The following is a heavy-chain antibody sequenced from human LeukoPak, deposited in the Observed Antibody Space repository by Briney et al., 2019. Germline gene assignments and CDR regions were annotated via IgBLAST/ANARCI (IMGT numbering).Heavy chain of an antibody. CDR3: ARGNRRDGYNLVY. Sequence: SVKLSCKASGATFSSYAISWVRQAPGQGLEWMGGIIPIFGTANYAQKFQGRVTITADESTSTAYMELGSLRSEDTAVCYCARGNRRDGYNLVYWGRGTLVTVSS. CDR2: IIPIFGTA. V-gene: IGHV1-69*13. D-gene: IGHD5-24*01. J-gene: IGHJ4*02. CDR1: GATFSSYA.